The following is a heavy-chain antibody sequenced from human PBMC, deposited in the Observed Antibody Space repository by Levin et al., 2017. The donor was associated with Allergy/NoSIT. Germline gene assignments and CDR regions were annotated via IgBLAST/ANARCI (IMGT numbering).Heavy chain of an antibody. Sequence: SQTLSLTCTVSGGSISSYYWSWIRQPPGKGLEWIAYIYYSGSTSYNPSLTSRVTISVDTSKNQFSLNLNSVTAADTAVYYCAAGPVVAAIDFDYWGREPWSPSPQ. V-gene: IGHV4-59*01. CDR2: IYYSGST. CDR1: GGSISSYY. CDR3: AAGPVVAAIDFDY. D-gene: IGHD6-25*01. J-gene: IGHJ4*02.